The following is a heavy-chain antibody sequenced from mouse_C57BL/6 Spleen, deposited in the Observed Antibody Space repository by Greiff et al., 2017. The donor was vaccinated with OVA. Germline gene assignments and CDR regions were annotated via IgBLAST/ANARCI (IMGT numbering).Heavy chain of an antibody. CDR2: IDPEDGET. CDR1: GFNIKDYY. CDR3: VVGYYDYAWFAY. D-gene: IGHD2-4*01. Sequence: EVQLQQSGAELVKPGASVKLSCTAPGFNIKDYYMHWVKQRTEQGLEWIGRIDPEDGETQYAPKFQGKATITADTSSNTAYLQLSSLTSEDTAVYYCVVGYYDYAWFAYWGQGTLVTVSA. V-gene: IGHV14-2*01. J-gene: IGHJ3*01.